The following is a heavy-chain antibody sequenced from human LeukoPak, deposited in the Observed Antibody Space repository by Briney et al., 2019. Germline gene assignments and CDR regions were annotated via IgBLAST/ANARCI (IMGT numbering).Heavy chain of an antibody. CDR2: IYASGST. J-gene: IGHJ4*02. D-gene: IGHD2-2*01. V-gene: IGHV4-4*07. CDR1: GDSISDYS. CDR3: ARVASRYCSSTSCQYFDY. Sequence: SETLSLTCTVSGDSISDYSWNWIRQPAGKGLEWIGRIYASGSTNYNPSLKSRLTMSVDTSKNQFSLKLSSVTAADTAVYYCARVASRYCSSTSCQYFDYWGQGTLVTVSS.